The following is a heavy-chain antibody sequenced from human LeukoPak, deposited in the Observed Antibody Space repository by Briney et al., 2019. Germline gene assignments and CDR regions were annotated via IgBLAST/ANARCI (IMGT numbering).Heavy chain of an antibody. CDR1: GITLSNYG. Sequence: GGSLRLSCAVSGITLSNYGMSWVRQAPGKGLEWVAGIIDSGGRTNYADSVKGRFTISRDNPKNTLYLQMNSLRAEDTAVYFCAKRGVVIRVILVGFHKEAYYFDSWGRGALATVSS. CDR2: IIDSGGRT. J-gene: IGHJ4*02. CDR3: AKRGVVIRVILVGFHKEAYYFDS. V-gene: IGHV3-23*01. D-gene: IGHD3-22*01.